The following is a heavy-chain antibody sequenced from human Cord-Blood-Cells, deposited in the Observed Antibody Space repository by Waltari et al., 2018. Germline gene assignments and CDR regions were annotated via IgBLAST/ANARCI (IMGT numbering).Heavy chain of an antibody. CDR2: ISSSGSTI. D-gene: IGHD5-12*01. Sequence: EVQLVESGGGLVQPGGSLRLSCAASGFTFSSYEMNWVRQAPGKGLEWVSYISSSGSTIYYADSVKGRFTISRDNAKNSLYLQMNSLRAEDTAVYYCARESSVSQWLRSYYYYGMDVWGQGTTVTVSS. CDR1: GFTFSSYE. J-gene: IGHJ6*02. CDR3: ARESSVSQWLRSYYYYGMDV. V-gene: IGHV3-48*03.